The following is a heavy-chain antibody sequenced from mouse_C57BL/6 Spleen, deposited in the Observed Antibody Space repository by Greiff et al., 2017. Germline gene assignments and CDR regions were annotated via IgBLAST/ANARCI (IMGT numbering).Heavy chain of an antibody. CDR3: ARGELGWYFDV. V-gene: IGHV1-64*01. Sequence: VQLQQPGAELVKPGASVKLSCKASGYTFTSYWMHWVKQRPGQGLEWIGMIHPNSGSTNYNEKFKSKATLTVDKSSSTAYMQLSSLTAEDSAVYYCARGELGWYFDVWGTGTTVTVSS. CDR1: GYTFTSYW. J-gene: IGHJ1*03. D-gene: IGHD4-1*01. CDR2: IHPNSGST.